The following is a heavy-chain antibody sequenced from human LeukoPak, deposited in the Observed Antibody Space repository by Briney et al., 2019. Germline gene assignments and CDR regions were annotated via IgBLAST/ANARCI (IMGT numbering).Heavy chain of an antibody. CDR3: ARDSPGITIFGVVTPN. D-gene: IGHD3-3*01. Sequence: GGSLRLSCAPSGFTFSNFWMSWVRQAPGKGLEWVAKIKQDGSEKYYVDSVKGRFTIPRDNAKNSLYLQMNSLRAEDTAVYYCARDSPGITIFGVVTPNGGQGTLVTVSS. CDR1: GFTFSNFW. CDR2: IKQDGSEK. V-gene: IGHV3-7*05. J-gene: IGHJ4*02.